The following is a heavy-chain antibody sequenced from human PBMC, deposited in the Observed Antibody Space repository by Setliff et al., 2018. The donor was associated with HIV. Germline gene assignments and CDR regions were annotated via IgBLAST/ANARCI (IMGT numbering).Heavy chain of an antibody. CDR2: IFPGDSDT. Sequence: PGESLKISCQGSGFNFNTDWIVWVRQIPGKGLEWMGSIFPGDSDTRYSPPFEDQVTISVDKSISTAYLQWRSLKTSDTAFYYCASLRGDYVGQYYYYMDIWGKGTTVTVSS. V-gene: IGHV5-51*01. CDR3: ASLRGDYVGQYYYYMDI. CDR1: GFNFNTDW. J-gene: IGHJ6*03. D-gene: IGHD4-17*01.